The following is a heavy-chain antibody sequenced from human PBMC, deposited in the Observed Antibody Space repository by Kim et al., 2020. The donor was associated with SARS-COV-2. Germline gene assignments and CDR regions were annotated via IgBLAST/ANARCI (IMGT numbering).Heavy chain of an antibody. CDR1: GFTFSSYG. CDR3: AKALSDFWSGYYSSMDY. Sequence: GGSLRLSCAASGFTFSSYGMHWVRQTPGKGLEWVAVISYDGSNKYYADSVKGRFTISRDNSKNTLYLQMNSLRAEDTAVYYCAKALSDFWSGYYSSMDYWGQGTLVPVSS. D-gene: IGHD3-3*01. CDR2: ISYDGSNK. V-gene: IGHV3-30*18. J-gene: IGHJ4*02.